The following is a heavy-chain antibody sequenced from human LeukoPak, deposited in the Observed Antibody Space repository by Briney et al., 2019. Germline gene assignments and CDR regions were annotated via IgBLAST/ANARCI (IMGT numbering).Heavy chain of an antibody. J-gene: IGHJ2*01. Sequence: TSETLSLTCTVSGGSISSSSYYWGWIRQPPGKGLEWIGSIYYSGSTYYNPSLKSRVTISVDTSKNQFSLKLSSVTAADTAVYYCASLVVVPAAIVTWYFDLWGRGTLVTVSS. CDR2: IYYSGST. D-gene: IGHD2-2*02. V-gene: IGHV4-39*01. CDR3: ASLVVVPAAIVTWYFDL. CDR1: GGSISSSSYY.